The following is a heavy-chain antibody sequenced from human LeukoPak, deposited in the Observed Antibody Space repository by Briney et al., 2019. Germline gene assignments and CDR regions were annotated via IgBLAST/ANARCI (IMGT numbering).Heavy chain of an antibody. CDR3: ARVSSSYFDY. CDR1: GFTFSTYR. D-gene: IGHD5/OR15-5a*01. CDR2: ISSSSSYI. V-gene: IGHV3-21*01. Sequence: GGSLRLSCAASGFTFSTYRMNWVRQAPGKGLEWVSSISSSSSYIYYAGSVKGRFTISRDNAENSLYLQMNSLRAEDTAVYYCARVSSSYFDYWGQVTLVTVST. J-gene: IGHJ4*02.